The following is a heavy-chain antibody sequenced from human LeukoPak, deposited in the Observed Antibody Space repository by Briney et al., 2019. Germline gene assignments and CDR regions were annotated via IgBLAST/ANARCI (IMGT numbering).Heavy chain of an antibody. D-gene: IGHD3-16*01. CDR3: ARACGPAGGYFDY. J-gene: IGHJ4*02. Sequence: SVKVSCKASGGTFSSYAISWVRQAPGQGLEWMGGIIPIFGTANYAQKFQGRVTTTADESTSTAYMELSSLRSEDTAVYYCARACGPAGGYFDYWGQGTLVTVSS. V-gene: IGHV1-69*13. CDR1: GGTFSSYA. CDR2: IIPIFGTA.